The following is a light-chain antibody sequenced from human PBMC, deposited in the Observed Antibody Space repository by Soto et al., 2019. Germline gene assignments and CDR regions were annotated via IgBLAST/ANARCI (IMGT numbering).Light chain of an antibody. CDR1: QSIGRS. Sequence: DIQMTQSPSTLSASVRDRVTITCRASQSIGRSLAWYQQKPGKVPKLLIFDASSLESGVPSRFSGSGSGTEFTLTIGSLQPDDFATYYCQQYDTYSGTFGPGTKVDNK. V-gene: IGKV1-5*01. CDR3: QQYDTYSGT. J-gene: IGKJ3*01. CDR2: DAS.